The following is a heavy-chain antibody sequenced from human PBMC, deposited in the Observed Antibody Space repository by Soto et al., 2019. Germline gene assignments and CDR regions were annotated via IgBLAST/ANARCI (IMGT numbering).Heavy chain of an antibody. V-gene: IGHV3-23*01. CDR3: AKLPESGEQLVRNWFDP. Sequence: EVQLLESGGGLVQPGGSLRLSCAASGFTFSTYAMSWVRQAPGKGLEWVSGISVSGGSTYYADSVKGRFTISRDNSKNTLYLQMNSLRAEDTAVYYCAKLPESGEQLVRNWFDPWGQGTLVTVSS. CDR2: ISVSGGST. D-gene: IGHD6-6*01. J-gene: IGHJ5*02. CDR1: GFTFSTYA.